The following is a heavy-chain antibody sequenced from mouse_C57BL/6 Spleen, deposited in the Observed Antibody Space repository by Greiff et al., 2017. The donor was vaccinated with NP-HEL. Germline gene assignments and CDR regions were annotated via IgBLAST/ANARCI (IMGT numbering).Heavy chain of an antibody. CDR1: GFNIKDYY. V-gene: IGHV14-1*01. Sequence: VQLQQSGAELVRPGASVKLSCTASGFNIKDYYMHWVKQRPEQGLEWIGRIDPEDGDTEYAPKFQGKATMTADTSSNTAYLQLSSLTSEDTAVYYCTTPLLGSSFFDYWGQGTTLTVSS. J-gene: IGHJ2*01. D-gene: IGHD1-1*01. CDR3: TTPLLGSSFFDY. CDR2: IDPEDGDT.